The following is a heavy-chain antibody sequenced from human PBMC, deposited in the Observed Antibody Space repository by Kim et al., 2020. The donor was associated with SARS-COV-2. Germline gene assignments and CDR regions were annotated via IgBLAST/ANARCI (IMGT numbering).Heavy chain of an antibody. CDR2: IKQAGSDK. V-gene: IGHV3-7*03. CDR3: ARDDSSSWDSYYYYYYGMDV. CDR1: GFTFSSYW. J-gene: IGHJ6*02. D-gene: IGHD6-13*01. Sequence: GGSLRLSCAASGFTFSSYWMSCVRQAPGKGLEWVANIKQAGSDKYYVDSVKGRFTISRDNAKNSLYLQMNSLRAEDTAVYYCARDDSSSWDSYYYYYYGMDVWGQGTTVTVSS.